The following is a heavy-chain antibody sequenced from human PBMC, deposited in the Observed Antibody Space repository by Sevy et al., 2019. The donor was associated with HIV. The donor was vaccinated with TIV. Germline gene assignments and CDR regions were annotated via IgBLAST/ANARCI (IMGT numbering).Heavy chain of an antibody. J-gene: IGHJ4*02. CDR1: GFTFSKYS. CDR3: ACGGCTKPYDN. D-gene: IGHD2-8*01. Sequence: GESLKISCAASGFTFSKYSMSWIRQTPGKGLEWVSTFSFGCGKINYGDSVKGRFTISRDNSRNTFYLQMNSLRAEDTAIYDCACGGCTKPYDNWGQGTVVTVSS. V-gene: IGHV3-23*01. CDR2: FSFGCGKI.